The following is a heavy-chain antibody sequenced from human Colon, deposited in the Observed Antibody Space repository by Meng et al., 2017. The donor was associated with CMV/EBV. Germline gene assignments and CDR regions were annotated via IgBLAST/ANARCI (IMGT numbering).Heavy chain of an antibody. CDR3: ARENWHDFSGHSIFDY. CDR2: IGTDHGNT. Sequence: SGYIFTTYTIQWVRQAPGQRLEWMGYIGTDHGNTKYSQNFQGRVTITKDTSSTTVYMELSSLRSEDTAVYYCARENWHDFSGHSIFDYWGQGTLVTVSS. J-gene: IGHJ4*02. D-gene: IGHD3-22*01. CDR1: GYIFTTYT. V-gene: IGHV1-3*04.